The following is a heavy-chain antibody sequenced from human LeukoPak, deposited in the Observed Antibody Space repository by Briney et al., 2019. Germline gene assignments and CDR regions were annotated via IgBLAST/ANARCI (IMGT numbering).Heavy chain of an antibody. CDR1: GFTFSSYA. V-gene: IGHV3-23*01. Sequence: GGSLRLSCAASGFTFSSYAMSWVRQAPGKGLEWVSAISGSGGSTYYADSVKGRFTISRDNSKNPLYLQMNSLRAKDTAVYYCAKPKHIVVVIGWFDPWGQGTLVTVSS. D-gene: IGHD2-21*01. CDR2: ISGSGGST. J-gene: IGHJ5*02. CDR3: AKPKHIVVVIGWFDP.